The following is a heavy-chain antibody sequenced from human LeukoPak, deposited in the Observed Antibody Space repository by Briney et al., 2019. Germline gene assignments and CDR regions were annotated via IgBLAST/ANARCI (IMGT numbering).Heavy chain of an antibody. V-gene: IGHV1-24*01. D-gene: IGHD1-26*01. CDR1: GYTLTELS. CDR2: FDPEDGET. J-gene: IGHJ4*02. CDR3: ATGPYIVGATTNFDY. Sequence: GASVKVSCKVSGYTLTELSMHWVRQAPGKGLEWMGGFDPEDGETTYAQKFQGRVTMTEDTSTDTAYMELSSPRSEDTAVYYCATGPYIVGATTNFDYWGQGTLVTVSS.